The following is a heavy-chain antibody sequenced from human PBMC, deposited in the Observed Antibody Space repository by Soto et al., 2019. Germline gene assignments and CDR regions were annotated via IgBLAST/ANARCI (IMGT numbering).Heavy chain of an antibody. V-gene: IGHV1-3*01. CDR3: ARVSSYYDFWSGYEFDY. Sequence: QAPGQRLEWMGWINAGNGNTKYSQKFQGRVTITRDTSASTAYMELSSLRSEDTAVYYCARVSSYYDFWSGYEFDYWGQGTLVTVSS. D-gene: IGHD3-3*01. J-gene: IGHJ4*02. CDR2: INAGNGNT.